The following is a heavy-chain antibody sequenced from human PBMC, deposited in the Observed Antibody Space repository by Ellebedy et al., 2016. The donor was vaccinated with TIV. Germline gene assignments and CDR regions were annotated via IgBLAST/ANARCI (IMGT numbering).Heavy chain of an antibody. D-gene: IGHD3-22*01. CDR1: GFSLSTSGMR. Sequence: SGPTLVKPTPTLTLTCTFSGFSLSTSGMRVSWIRQPPGKALEWLARIDWDDDKFYSTSLKTRLTISKDTSKNQVVLTMTNMDPVDTATYYCARILFGYDSSGYQDYWGQGTLVTVSS. J-gene: IGHJ4*02. V-gene: IGHV2-70*04. CDR2: IDWDDDK. CDR3: ARILFGYDSSGYQDY.